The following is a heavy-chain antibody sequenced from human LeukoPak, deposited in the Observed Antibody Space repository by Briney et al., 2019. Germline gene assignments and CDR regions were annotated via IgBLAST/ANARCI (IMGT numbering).Heavy chain of an antibody. V-gene: IGHV3-66*02. CDR1: GFTVSSNY. CDR3: ARRVRYYFDY. CDR2: IYSGGST. D-gene: IGHD3-16*01. Sequence: PGGSLRLSCAASGFTVSSNYMSWVRQAPGKGLEWVSVIYSGGSTYYADSVKGRFTISGDSSKNTLYLQMNSLRAEDTAVYYCARRVRYYFDYWGQGTLVTVSS. J-gene: IGHJ4*02.